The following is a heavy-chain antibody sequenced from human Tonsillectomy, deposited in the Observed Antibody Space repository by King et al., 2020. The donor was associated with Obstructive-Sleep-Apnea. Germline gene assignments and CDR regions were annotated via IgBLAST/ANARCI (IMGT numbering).Heavy chain of an antibody. V-gene: IGHV3-49*03. D-gene: IGHD5-18*01. CDR3: SRGSPWIQPY. J-gene: IGHJ4*02. CDR1: GFTFGDYA. CDR2: IRSTAYGGTP. Sequence: QLVQSGGGLVQRGRSLRVSCTASGFTFGDYAMSWFRQAPGKGLEWVGFIRSTAYGGTPEYAASVKGRFTISRDDSKSIAYLQMNSLKTEDTAVYYCSRGSPWIQPYWGQGTLVTVSS.